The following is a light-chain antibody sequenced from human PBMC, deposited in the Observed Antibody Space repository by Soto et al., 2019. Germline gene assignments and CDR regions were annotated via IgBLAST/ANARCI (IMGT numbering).Light chain of an antibody. V-gene: IGKV1-5*01. Sequence: DIQMTQSPSTLSPSFGYRVTITCRASRSISSWLAWYQQKPGKAPKVLISDASRLETGVPSRFSGSGYGTDFTLTITSLQTDDFGTYHCQQYDVHPKTFGQGTKVDI. CDR3: QQYDVHPKT. CDR2: DAS. J-gene: IGKJ1*01. CDR1: RSISSW.